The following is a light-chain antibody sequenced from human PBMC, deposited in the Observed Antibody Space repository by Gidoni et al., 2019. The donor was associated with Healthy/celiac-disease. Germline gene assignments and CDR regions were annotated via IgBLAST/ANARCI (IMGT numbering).Light chain of an antibody. J-gene: IGKJ1*01. CDR2: GAS. Sequence: EIVLTQSPGTLSLSPGERATLSCRASQSVSSSYLAWYRQPPGQAPSLLIYGASSRATGIPDRFSGSGSGTDFTLTISRLGPEDFAVYYCQQYGSSPPTFGQGTKVEIK. V-gene: IGKV3-20*01. CDR1: QSVSSSY. CDR3: QQYGSSPPT.